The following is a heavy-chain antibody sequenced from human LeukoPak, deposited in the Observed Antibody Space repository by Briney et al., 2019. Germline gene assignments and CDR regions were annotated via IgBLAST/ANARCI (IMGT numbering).Heavy chain of an antibody. V-gene: IGHV4-34*01. CDR2: INHSGST. Sequence: SETLSLTCAVYGGSFSGYFWNWIRQPPGKGLEWIGEINHSGSTNYNPSLKSRVTISVDTSKNQFSLRLSSVTAADTAVYYCARGGDYGDYVFDYWGQGTLVTVSS. J-gene: IGHJ4*02. D-gene: IGHD4-17*01. CDR3: ARGGDYGDYVFDY. CDR1: GGSFSGYF.